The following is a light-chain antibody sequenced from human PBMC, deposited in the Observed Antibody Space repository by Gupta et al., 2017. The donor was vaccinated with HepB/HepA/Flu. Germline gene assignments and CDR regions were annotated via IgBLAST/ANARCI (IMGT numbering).Light chain of an antibody. Sequence: DIQMTQSPSSLSASVGDRVTLSCRASQNIHTYLNWYQHKSGKAPSLLVYSASILQAGVPSRFTGSGSGTTFTLTILGLQAEDAATYYCQQSFITPLTIGGGTKVQIK. J-gene: IGKJ4*01. CDR3: QQSFITPLT. CDR1: QNIHTY. V-gene: IGKV1-39*01. CDR2: SAS.